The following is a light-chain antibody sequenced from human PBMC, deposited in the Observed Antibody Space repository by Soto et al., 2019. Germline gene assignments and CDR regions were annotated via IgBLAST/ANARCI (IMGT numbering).Light chain of an antibody. Sequence: DVLITHAADSLAVSLGWRATRNWKCSGSVLYSSNHQNYLAWYQQKPGQPPQLLIYWASTRESGVPDRFSGSGSGTDFTLTISSLQAEDVAVYYCQQYYTTPLTFGGGTKV. CDR2: WAS. J-gene: IGKJ4*01. V-gene: IGKV4-1*01. CDR1: GSVLYSSNHQNY. CDR3: QQYYTTPLT.